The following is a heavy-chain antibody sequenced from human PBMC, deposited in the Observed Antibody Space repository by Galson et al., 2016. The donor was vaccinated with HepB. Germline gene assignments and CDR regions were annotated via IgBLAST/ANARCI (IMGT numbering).Heavy chain of an antibody. CDR3: ARVGDLAAAGTVDY. J-gene: IGHJ4*02. CDR1: GFTLRRSV. CDR2: ISETGSDS. Sequence: CAASGFTLRRSVMSWIRQAPGKGPEWVSGISETGSDSYYADSVKGRFTISRDNAKNSLYLQMNSLTAEDTAVYYCARVGDLAAAGTVDYWGQGTLVTVS. D-gene: IGHD6-13*01. V-gene: IGHV3-21*01.